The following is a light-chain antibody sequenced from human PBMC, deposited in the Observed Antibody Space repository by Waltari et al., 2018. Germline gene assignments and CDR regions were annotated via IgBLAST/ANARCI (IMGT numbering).Light chain of an antibody. CDR3: QQYGSSPPYT. CDR1: QSVSSSY. CDR2: GAS. V-gene: IGKV3-20*01. Sequence: EIVLTQSPGTLSFSPFLRATLSSRASQSVSSSYFAWYQQKPGQAPRLLIYGASSRATGIPDRFSGSGSGTDFTLTISRLEPEDFAVYYCQQYGSSPPYTFGQGTKLEIK. J-gene: IGKJ2*01.